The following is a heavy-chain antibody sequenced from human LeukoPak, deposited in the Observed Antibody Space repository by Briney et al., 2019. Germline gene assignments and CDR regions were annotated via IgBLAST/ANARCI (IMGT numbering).Heavy chain of an antibody. Sequence: PGGSLRLSCAASGFTFSSWSMGWVRQSPGKGLEWVSGISGSGDSTYYADSVKGRFTISRDNSKNTLNLQMNSLRAEDTAVYYCAKGGTWNDPEYWGQGTLVTVSS. CDR1: GFTFSSWS. D-gene: IGHD1-1*01. V-gene: IGHV3-23*01. CDR3: AKGGTWNDPEY. J-gene: IGHJ4*02. CDR2: ISGSGDST.